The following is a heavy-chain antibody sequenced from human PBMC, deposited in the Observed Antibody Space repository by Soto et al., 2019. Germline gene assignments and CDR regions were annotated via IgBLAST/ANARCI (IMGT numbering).Heavy chain of an antibody. J-gene: IGHJ6*02. D-gene: IGHD3-10*01. Sequence: ASVKVSCKASGYTSTSYDINWVRQATGQGLEWMGWMNPNSGNTGYAQKFQGRVTMTRNTSISTAYMELSSLRSEDTAVYYCAREIGELLSGYYYYYGMDVWGQGTTVTVS. CDR3: AREIGELLSGYYYYYGMDV. CDR2: MNPNSGNT. V-gene: IGHV1-8*01. CDR1: GYTSTSYD.